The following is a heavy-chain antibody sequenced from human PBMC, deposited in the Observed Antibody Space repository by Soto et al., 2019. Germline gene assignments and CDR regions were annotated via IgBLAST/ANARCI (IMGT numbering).Heavy chain of an antibody. CDR1: GYTFTSYD. J-gene: IGHJ4*02. D-gene: IGHD3-3*01. CDR3: VKDRSFTIFRAVILDY. V-gene: IGHV1-8*01. Sequence: ASVKVSCKASGYTFTSYDINWVRQATGQGLEWMGWMNPNSGNTGYAQKFQGRVTMTRNTSISTAYMELSSLRSEDTAVYYCVKDRSFTIFRAVILDYWGQGIRVTLSS. CDR2: MNPNSGNT.